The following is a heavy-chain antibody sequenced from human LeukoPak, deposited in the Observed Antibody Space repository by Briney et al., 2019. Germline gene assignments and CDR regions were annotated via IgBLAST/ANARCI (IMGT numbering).Heavy chain of an antibody. D-gene: IGHD2-15*01. CDR3: ARLVCGGGSCPAEFDY. J-gene: IGHJ4*02. CDR2: IYYSGST. CDR1: GGSISSGGHY. V-gene: IGHV4-39*02. Sequence: SETLPLTCIVSGGSISSGGHYWGWIRQPPGKGLEWIGSIYYSGSTYYNPSLNSRVAMFIDMSKSHFSLKMSSVTATDTAVYYCARLVCGGGSCPAEFDYWGQGTLVTVSS.